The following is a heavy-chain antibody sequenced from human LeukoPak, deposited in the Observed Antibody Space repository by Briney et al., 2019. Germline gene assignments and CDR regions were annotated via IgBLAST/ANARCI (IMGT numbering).Heavy chain of an antibody. J-gene: IGHJ4*02. CDR3: AKGDIVVVPAATFDY. D-gene: IGHD2-2*01. Sequence: GGSLRLSCAASRFTFSSYAMSWVRQAPGKGLEWVSAISGSGGSTYYADSVKGRFTISRDNSKNTLYLQMNSLRAEDTAVYYCAKGDIVVVPAATFDYWGQGTLVTVSS. CDR2: ISGSGGST. CDR1: RFTFSSYA. V-gene: IGHV3-23*01.